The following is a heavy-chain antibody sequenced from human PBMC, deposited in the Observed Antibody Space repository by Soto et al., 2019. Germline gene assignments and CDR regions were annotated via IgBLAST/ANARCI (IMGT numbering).Heavy chain of an antibody. Sequence: QVQLQESGPGLVKPSQTLSLTCTVSGGSISSVGYYWSWIRQHPGKGLEWIGYIYYSGSTYYNPSLKSRVTISVDTSKNQFSLKLSSVTGADTAVYYCARGEWLGERRFDPWGQGTLVTVSS. J-gene: IGHJ5*02. CDR2: IYYSGST. CDR3: ARGEWLGERRFDP. CDR1: GGSISSVGYY. V-gene: IGHV4-31*03. D-gene: IGHD3-16*01.